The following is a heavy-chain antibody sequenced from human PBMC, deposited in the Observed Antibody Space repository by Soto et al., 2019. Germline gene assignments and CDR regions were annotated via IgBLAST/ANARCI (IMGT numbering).Heavy chain of an antibody. V-gene: IGHV3-48*01. CDR2: ISSSSSTI. CDR3: ARDGSGWSNWFDP. Sequence: GGSLRLSCAASGFTFSSFSMNWVRQAPGKGLEWVSYISSSSSTIYYADSVKGRFTISRDNTKNSLYLQMNRLRGEDTAVYYCARDGSGWSNWFDPWGQGTLVTVSS. D-gene: IGHD6-19*01. J-gene: IGHJ5*02. CDR1: GFTFSSFS.